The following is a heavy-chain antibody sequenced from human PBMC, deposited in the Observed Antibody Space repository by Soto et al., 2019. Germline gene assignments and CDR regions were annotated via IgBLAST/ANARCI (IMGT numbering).Heavy chain of an antibody. D-gene: IGHD5-18*01. V-gene: IGHV6-1*01. J-gene: IGHJ6*02. CDR2: TYYRSKWYN. CDR1: GDSVSSNSAA. CDR3: ARVGIHGGGYYYGMDV. Sequence: SQTLSLTCVISGDSVSSNSAAWNWIRQSPSRGLEWLGRTYYRSKWYNDYAVSVKSRITINPDTSKNQFSLQLNSVTPEDTAVYYCARVGIHGGGYYYGMDVWGQGTTVTVSS.